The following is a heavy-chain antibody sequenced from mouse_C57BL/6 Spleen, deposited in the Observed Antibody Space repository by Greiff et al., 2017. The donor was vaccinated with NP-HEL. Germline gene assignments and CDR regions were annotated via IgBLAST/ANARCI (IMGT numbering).Heavy chain of an antibody. J-gene: IGHJ3*01. V-gene: IGHV1-4*01. CDR1: GYTFTSYT. CDR2: INPSSGYT. CDR3: AREVAD. Sequence: QVQLQQSGAELARPGASVKMSCKASGYTFTSYTMHWVNQRPGQGLEWIGYINPSSGYTKYNQKFKDKATLTADKSSSTAYMQLSSLTSEDSAVYYCAREVADWGQGTLVTVSA.